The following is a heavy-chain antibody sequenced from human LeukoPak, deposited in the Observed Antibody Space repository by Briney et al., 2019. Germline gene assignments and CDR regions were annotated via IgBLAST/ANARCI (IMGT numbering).Heavy chain of an antibody. V-gene: IGHV3-74*01. CDR2: INTDGSIT. CDR1: GFTVSSNY. J-gene: IGHJ4*02. D-gene: IGHD3-10*01. CDR3: ARDRGPRTGFMVREAYDY. Sequence: GGSLRLSCAASGFTVSSNYMSWVRQAPGKGLVWVSRINTDGSITNYADSVKGRFSISRDNAKNTLYLQMSSLRAEDTAVYYCARDRGPRTGFMVREAYDYWGQGTLVTVSS.